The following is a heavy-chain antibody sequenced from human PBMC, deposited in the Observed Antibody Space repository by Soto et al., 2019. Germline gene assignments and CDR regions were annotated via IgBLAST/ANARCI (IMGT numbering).Heavy chain of an antibody. Sequence: GGSLRLSCAASGFTFSSYAMSLVRQAPGKGLEWGSSISGSGGNAYYADSVKGRFTISRDNSKNTLRLQMKILRADDTTVYYFAKDGASGSYPPYYYYGMDVWGQGTTVTVSS. D-gene: IGHD1-26*01. CDR1: GFTFSSYA. CDR2: ISGSGGNA. V-gene: IGHV3-23*01. CDR3: AKDGASGSYPPYYYYGMDV. J-gene: IGHJ6*02.